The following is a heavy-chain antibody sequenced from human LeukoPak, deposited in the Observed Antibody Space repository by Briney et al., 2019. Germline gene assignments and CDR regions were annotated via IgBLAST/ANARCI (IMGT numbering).Heavy chain of an antibody. J-gene: IGHJ4*02. CDR3: ATVETYDSSGFDY. D-gene: IGHD3-22*01. V-gene: IGHV4-30-4*01. CDR2: IYYSGST. Sequence: SQTLSLTCTVSGGSISSGDYYWSWIRQPPGKGLEWIGYIYYSGSTYYNPSLKSRVTISVDTSKNQFSLKLSSVTAADTAVYYCATVETYDSSGFDYWGQGTLVTVSS. CDR1: GGSISSGDYY.